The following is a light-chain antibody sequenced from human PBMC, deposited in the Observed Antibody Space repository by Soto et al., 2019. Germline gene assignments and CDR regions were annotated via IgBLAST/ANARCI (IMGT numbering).Light chain of an antibody. V-gene: IGKV3-20*01. J-gene: IGKJ1*01. Sequence: ETVMTQSPATLSVSPGERATLSWWASQSVNSNLAWYQQKPGQAPRLLIYGASSRATGIPDRFSGSGSGTDFTLSISRLEPEDFAVYYCQQYGSSPGTFGQGTKVDIK. CDR3: QQYGSSPGT. CDR2: GAS. CDR1: QSVNSN.